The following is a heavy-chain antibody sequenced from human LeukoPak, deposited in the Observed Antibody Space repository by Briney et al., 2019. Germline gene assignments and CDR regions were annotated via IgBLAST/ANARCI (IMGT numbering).Heavy chain of an antibody. CDR2: IIPIFGTA. CDR3: ARGISTLYYYYYMDV. J-gene: IGHJ6*03. CDR1: GGTFSSYA. V-gene: IGHV1-69*01. Sequence: GSSMKVSCKASGGTFSSYAISWVRQAPGQGLEWMGGIIPIFGTANYAQKFQGRVTITADESTSTAYMELSSLRSEDTAVYYCARGISTLYYYYYMDVWGKGTTVTVSS.